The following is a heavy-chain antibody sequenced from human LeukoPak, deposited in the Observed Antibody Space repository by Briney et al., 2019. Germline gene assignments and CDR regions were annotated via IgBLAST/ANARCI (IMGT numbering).Heavy chain of an antibody. J-gene: IGHJ4*02. CDR3: AKRVPYSSSSVYFDS. Sequence: LGGSLRLSCAASGFTFSSYGLSWVRQAPGKGLELGSAISDSGSDTYYADSVKGRFTISKDNSKNTLYLQMNSLRAEDTAVYYCAKRVPYSSSSVYFDSWGQGTLVSVSS. D-gene: IGHD6-6*01. CDR1: GFTFSSYG. CDR2: ISDSGSDT. V-gene: IGHV3-23*01.